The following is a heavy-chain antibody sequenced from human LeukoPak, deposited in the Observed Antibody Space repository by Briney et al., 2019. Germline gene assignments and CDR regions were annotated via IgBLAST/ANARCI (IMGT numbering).Heavy chain of an antibody. CDR3: ARARPGGVWSGYWNYYGMDV. J-gene: IGHJ6*02. V-gene: IGHV4-4*07. CDR2: IYSSGST. Sequence: SETLSLTCTVSGGSTSSYYWSWIRQPAGKGLEWIGRIYSSGSTNYNPSLKSRVTMSVDTSKNQFSLKLSSVTAADTAVYYCARARPGGVWSGYWNYYGMDVWGQGTTVTVSS. D-gene: IGHD3-3*01. CDR1: GGSTSSYY.